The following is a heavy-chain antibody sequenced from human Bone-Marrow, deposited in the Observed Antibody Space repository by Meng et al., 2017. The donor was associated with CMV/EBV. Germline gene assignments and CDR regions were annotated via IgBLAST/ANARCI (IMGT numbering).Heavy chain of an antibody. Sequence: ASVKVSCKASGYTFTSYGISWVRQAPGQGLEWMGWISAYNGNTNYAQKLQGRVTMTTDTSTSTAYMELTSLTSDDTAVYYCARDGEFTDAYDVWGQGTMVTVSS. V-gene: IGHV1-18*01. J-gene: IGHJ3*01. CDR3: ARDGEFTDAYDV. CDR1: GYTFTSYG. CDR2: ISAYNGNT. D-gene: IGHD3-10*01.